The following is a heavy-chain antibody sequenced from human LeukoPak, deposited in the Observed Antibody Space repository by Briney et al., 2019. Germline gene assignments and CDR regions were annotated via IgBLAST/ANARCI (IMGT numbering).Heavy chain of an antibody. CDR2: ISSSSSYI. V-gene: IGHV3-21*01. J-gene: IGHJ4*02. Sequence: PGGSLRLSCAASGFTFSSYSMNWVRQAPGKGLEWVSSISSSSSYIYYADSVKGRFTISRDNDKNSLYLQMNSLRAEDTAVYYCARDQSNLGAGFGETGFDYWGQGTLVTVSS. CDR3: ARDQSNLGAGFGETGFDY. CDR1: GFTFSSYS. D-gene: IGHD3-10*01.